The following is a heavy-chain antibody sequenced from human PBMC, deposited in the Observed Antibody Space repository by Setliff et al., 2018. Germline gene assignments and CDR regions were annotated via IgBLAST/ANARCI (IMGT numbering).Heavy chain of an antibody. CDR1: GFSFTTYG. V-gene: IGHV1-18*01. D-gene: IGHD2-21*01. CDR3: ARDRGGDDFVGAVGDSFDI. Sequence: RASVKVSCKTSGFSFTTYGITWVRQAPGQGLEWMGWISAYNGNTDSAQKFQGRVTMSADTSTTTVYMELRSLRSDDTAVYYCARDRGGDDFVGAVGDSFDIWGQETMVTVSS. CDR2: ISAYNGNT. J-gene: IGHJ3*02.